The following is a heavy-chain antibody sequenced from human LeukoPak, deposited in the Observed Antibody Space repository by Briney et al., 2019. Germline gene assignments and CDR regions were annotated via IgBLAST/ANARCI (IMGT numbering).Heavy chain of an antibody. V-gene: IGHV3-21*01. CDR1: GFTFSSYS. Sequence: PGGSLRLSCAASGFTFSSYSMNWVRQAPGKGLEWVSSISSSSSYIYYADSVKGRFTISRDNAKNSLYLRMNSLRAEDTAVYYCARDFDGNFDYWGQGTLVTVSS. J-gene: IGHJ4*02. CDR2: ISSSSSYI. CDR3: ARDFDGNFDY. D-gene: IGHD2-15*01.